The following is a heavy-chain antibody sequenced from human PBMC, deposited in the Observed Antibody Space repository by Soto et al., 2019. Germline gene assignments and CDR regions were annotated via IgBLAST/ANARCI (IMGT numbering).Heavy chain of an antibody. CDR1: GGSISSSSYY. CDR3: ARGVPYYGSGSYYLGYYYGMDV. V-gene: IGHV4-39*07. Sequence: SETLSLTCTVSGGSISSSSYYWSWIRQPPGKGLEWIGEINHSGSTNYNPSLKSRVTISVDTSKNQFSLKLSSVTAADTAVYYCARGVPYYGSGSYYLGYYYGMDVWGQGTTVTVSS. J-gene: IGHJ6*02. CDR2: INHSGST. D-gene: IGHD3-10*01.